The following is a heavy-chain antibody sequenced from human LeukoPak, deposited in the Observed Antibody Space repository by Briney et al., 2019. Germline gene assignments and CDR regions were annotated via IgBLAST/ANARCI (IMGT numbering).Heavy chain of an antibody. CDR2: ISYDGSIK. CDR1: GFTFSSYA. V-gene: IGHV3-30-3*01. Sequence: PGGSLRLSCAASGFTFSSYAMHWVRQAPGKGLEWVAIISYDGSIKYYADSVKGRFTISRDNSKNTLYLQMNSLRAEDTAVYYCARDLYCSSTSCYRGYFDYWGQGTLVTVSS. J-gene: IGHJ4*02. CDR3: ARDLYCSSTSCYRGYFDY. D-gene: IGHD2-2*02.